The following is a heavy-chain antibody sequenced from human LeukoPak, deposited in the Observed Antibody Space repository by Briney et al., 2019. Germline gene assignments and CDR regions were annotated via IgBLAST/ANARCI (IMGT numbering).Heavy chain of an antibody. J-gene: IGHJ6*03. CDR2: IYYSGST. Sequence: SETLSLICTVSGGSISSSSYYWGWIRQPPGKGLEWIGSIYYSGSTYYNPSLKSRVTISVDTSKNQFSLKLSSVTAADTAVYYCARDMRRYCSGGSCSPDYYYYYMDVWGKGTTVTVSS. CDR1: GGSISSSSYY. D-gene: IGHD2-15*01. V-gene: IGHV4-39*07. CDR3: ARDMRRYCSGGSCSPDYYYYYMDV.